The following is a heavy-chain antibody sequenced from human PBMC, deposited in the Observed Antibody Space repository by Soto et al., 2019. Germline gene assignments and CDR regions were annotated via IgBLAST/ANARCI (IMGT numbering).Heavy chain of an antibody. CDR2: IIPISETT. CDR1: GGTFSSYA. CDR3: AASRVSSTPLKISYHYFSGWVS. D-gene: IGHD2-2*01. V-gene: IGHV1-69*01. Sequence: QVQLVQSGAEVKKPGSSVKVSCKASGGTFSSYAISWVRQAPGQGLEWMGGIIPISETTNYAQKFQGRVTITADEAKRTAYMELTARRSDHQARYSSAASRVSSTPLKISYHYFSGWVSWGQGATVTVPS. J-gene: IGHJ6*02.